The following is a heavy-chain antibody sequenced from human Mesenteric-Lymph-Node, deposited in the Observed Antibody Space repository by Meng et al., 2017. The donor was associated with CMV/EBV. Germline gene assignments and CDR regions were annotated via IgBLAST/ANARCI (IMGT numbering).Heavy chain of an antibody. CDR2: MNPNSGNT. CDR1: GYTFTSYD. V-gene: IGHV1-8*01. Sequence: ASVKVSCKASGYTFTSYDINWVRQATGQGLEWMGWMNPNSGNTGYAQKFQGRVTMTRNTSISTAYMELSSLRSEDTAVYYCARSEPMTYCSSTSCYYYGMDVWGQGTTVTVSS. D-gene: IGHD2-2*01. J-gene: IGHJ6*02. CDR3: ARSEPMTYCSSTSCYYYGMDV.